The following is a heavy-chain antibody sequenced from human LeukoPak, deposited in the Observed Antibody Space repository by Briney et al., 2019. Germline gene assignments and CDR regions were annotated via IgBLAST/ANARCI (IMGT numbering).Heavy chain of an antibody. CDR3: ARRSRNGLDAFDI. CDR2: IDPNNGDT. D-gene: IGHD1-14*01. Sequence: GASVKVSCKASAYTFTGYYLHWVRQAPAQGHEWMGWIDPNNGDTKYAQKFQGRVTMTRDRSISTAYMELSRLTSDDTAVYYCARRSRNGLDAFDIWGQGTMVTVSS. J-gene: IGHJ3*02. V-gene: IGHV1-2*02. CDR1: AYTFTGYY.